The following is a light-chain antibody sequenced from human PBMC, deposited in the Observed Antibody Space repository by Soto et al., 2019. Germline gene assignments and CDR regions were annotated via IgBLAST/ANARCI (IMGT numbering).Light chain of an antibody. CDR3: QQSYSTPPYT. J-gene: IGKJ2*01. CDR2: AAS. CDR1: QSIRND. V-gene: IGKV1-39*01. Sequence: DIQMTQSPSSLSASVGDRVTITCRASQSIRNDLYWYQKKPGKAPKLLIYAASSLQGGVPSRFSGSGSGTDFTLTISSLQPEDFATYYCQQSYSTPPYTFGQGTRLEIK.